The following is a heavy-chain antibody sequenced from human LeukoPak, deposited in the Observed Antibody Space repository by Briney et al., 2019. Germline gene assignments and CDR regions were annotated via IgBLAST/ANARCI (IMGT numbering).Heavy chain of an antibody. J-gene: IGHJ4*02. V-gene: IGHV4-39*01. CDR3: ARLTRNRSGWVDY. D-gene: IGHD6-19*01. CDR1: GGSISSSGNY. Sequence: PSETLSLTCTVSGGSISSSGNYWGWIRQPPGKGLEWIGNMYYTGSTYYNPSLKSRVTISVDTSKNQFSLKLTSVTAAETAVYYCARLTRNRSGWVDYWGQGTLVTVFS. CDR2: MYYTGST.